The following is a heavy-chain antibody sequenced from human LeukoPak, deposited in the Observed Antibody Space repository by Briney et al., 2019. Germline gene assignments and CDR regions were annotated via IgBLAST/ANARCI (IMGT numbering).Heavy chain of an antibody. J-gene: IGHJ4*02. CDR2: IWYDGSNK. V-gene: IGHV3-33*06. D-gene: IGHD3-3*01. Sequence: GGSLRLSCAASGFTFSSYGMHWVRQAPGKGLEWVAVIWYDGSNKYYADSVKGRFTISRDNSKNTLYLQMNSLRVEDTAVYYRAKDLGITIFGVVLSYWGQGTLVTVSS. CDR1: GFTFSSYG. CDR3: AKDLGITIFGVVLSY.